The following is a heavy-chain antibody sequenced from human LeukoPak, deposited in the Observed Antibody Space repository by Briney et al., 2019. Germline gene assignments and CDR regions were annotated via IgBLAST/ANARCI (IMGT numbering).Heavy chain of an antibody. V-gene: IGHV1-8*01. D-gene: IGHD4-17*01. J-gene: IGHJ3*02. CDR1: GYTFTSYD. CDR3: AREIDDYGDRLDAFDI. CDR2: MNPNSGNT. Sequence: ASVKVSCKASGYTFTSYDINWVRQATGQGLEWMGWMNPNSGNTGYAQKFQGRVTMTRNTSISTAYMELSSLRSDDTAVYYCAREIDDYGDRLDAFDIWGQGTMVTVSS.